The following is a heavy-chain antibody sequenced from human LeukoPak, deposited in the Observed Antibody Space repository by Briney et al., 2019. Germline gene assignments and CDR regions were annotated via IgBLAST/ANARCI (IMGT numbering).Heavy chain of an antibody. V-gene: IGHV1-24*01. D-gene: IGHD3-10*01. CDR1: GYTLTELS. Sequence: ASVKVSCKVSGYTLTELSMHWVRQAPGKGLEWMGGFDPEDGETIYAQKFQGRVTIPEDTSTDTAYMELSSVSSEDTAVYYCATERSGSYYNGDAAFDIWGQGTMVTVSS. CDR2: FDPEDGET. CDR3: ATERSGSYYNGDAAFDI. J-gene: IGHJ3*02.